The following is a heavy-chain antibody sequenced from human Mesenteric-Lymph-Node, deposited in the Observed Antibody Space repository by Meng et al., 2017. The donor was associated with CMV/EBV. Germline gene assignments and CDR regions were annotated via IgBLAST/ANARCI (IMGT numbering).Heavy chain of an antibody. CDR3: AKAFQLLYDAFDV. Sequence: SLKISCAASAFTFDDYAMHWIRQAPGKGLEWVASISWNGATIYYADSVKGRFTISRDNAKNSLFLQVNSLRPEDTALYYCAKAFQLLYDAFDVWGQGTMVTVSS. CDR1: AFTFDDYA. CDR2: ISWNGATI. V-gene: IGHV3-9*01. J-gene: IGHJ3*01. D-gene: IGHD3-10*01.